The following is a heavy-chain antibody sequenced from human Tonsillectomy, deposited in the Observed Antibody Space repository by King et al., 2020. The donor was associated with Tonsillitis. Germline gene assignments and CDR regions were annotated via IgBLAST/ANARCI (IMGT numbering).Heavy chain of an antibody. V-gene: IGHV3-30*04. CDR3: ACDRFFDYLWGTYRTYFAF. CDR2: ISYDGSHK. CDR1: GFTFTRFA. J-gene: IGHJ4*02. Sequence: VQLVESGGGVVQPGGSLTLSCAASGFTFTRFAMHWVRHTTGKGLEWVSIISYDGSHKYYADSVKGRFSISRDDSKNTMYLQMDSLRPDDTAVYYCACDRFFDYLWGTYRTYFAFWGQGTQVTVSS. D-gene: IGHD3-16*02.